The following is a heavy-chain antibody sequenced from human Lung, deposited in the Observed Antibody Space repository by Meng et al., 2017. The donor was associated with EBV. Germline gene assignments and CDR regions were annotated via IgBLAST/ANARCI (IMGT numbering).Heavy chain of an antibody. D-gene: IGHD2-21*02. Sequence: LQLQESGSGLVKPSQTLSLTCAVSGGSISSGGYSWSWIRQPPGKGLEWIGYIYHSGSTYYNPSLKSRVTISVDRSKNQFSLKLSSVTAADTAVYYCAINGGDLLFDYWGQGTLVTVSS. V-gene: IGHV4-30-2*01. CDR3: AINGGDLLFDY. CDR2: IYHSGST. J-gene: IGHJ4*02. CDR1: GGSISSGGYS.